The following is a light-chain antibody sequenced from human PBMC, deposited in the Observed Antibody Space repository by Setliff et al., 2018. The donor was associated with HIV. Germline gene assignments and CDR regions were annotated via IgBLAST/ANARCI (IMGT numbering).Light chain of an antibody. J-gene: IGLJ1*01. CDR1: TSDIGNFNL. V-gene: IGLV2-14*02. CDR3: SSYSINNLYV. CDR2: EVS. Sequence: QSALTQPASVSGSPGQSITISCTGTTSDIGNFNLVSWYQQHPGKAPKLMICEVSKRPSGVSNRFSGSKSGNTASLTISGLQTEDEADYYCSSYSINNLYVFATGTKVTVL.